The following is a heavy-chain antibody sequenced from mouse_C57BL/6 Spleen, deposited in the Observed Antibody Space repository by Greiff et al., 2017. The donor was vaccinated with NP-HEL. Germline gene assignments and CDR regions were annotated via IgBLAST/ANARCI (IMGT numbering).Heavy chain of an antibody. D-gene: IGHD2-3*01. V-gene: IGHV1-15*01. CDR3: TREPYDGYYV. J-gene: IGHJ2*01. CDR1: GYTFTDYE. Sequence: QVQLKQSGAELVRPGASVTLSCKASGYTFTDYEMHWVKQTPVHGLEWIGAIDPETGGTAYNQKFKGKAILTADKSSSTAYMELRSLTSEDSAVYYCTREPYDGYYVWGQGTTLTVSS. CDR2: IDPETGGT.